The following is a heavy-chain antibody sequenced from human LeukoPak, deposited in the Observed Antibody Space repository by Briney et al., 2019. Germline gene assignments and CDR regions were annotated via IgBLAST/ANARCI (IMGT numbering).Heavy chain of an antibody. CDR1: GFTFSSYA. D-gene: IGHD3-22*01. Sequence: GGSLRLSCAASGFTFSSYAMSWVRQAPGKGLEWVSSISGSGVSTYYADSVKGRFTISRDKSKNTLYLQMNSLRAEDTAVYYCAKPYYYDSSGLRTLDNWGQGTLVTVSS. J-gene: IGHJ4*02. V-gene: IGHV3-23*01. CDR2: ISGSGVST. CDR3: AKPYYYDSSGLRTLDN.